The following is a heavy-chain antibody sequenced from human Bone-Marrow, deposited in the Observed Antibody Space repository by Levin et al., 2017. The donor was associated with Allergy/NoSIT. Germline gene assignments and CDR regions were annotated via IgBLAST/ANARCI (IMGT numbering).Heavy chain of an antibody. CDR2: IAYDGSKA. J-gene: IGHJ6*02. D-gene: IGHD3-10*01. V-gene: IGHV3-30*18. CDR1: GFTFDDYG. CDR3: AKGKGSTSPLDV. Sequence: GGSLRLSCAASGFTFDDYGMHWVRQAPGKGLEWVAVIAYDGSKAYLADSVKGRFTISRDNSKNTLYLQMSRVRPEDTAIYYCAKGKGSTSPLDVWGQGTTVIVSS.